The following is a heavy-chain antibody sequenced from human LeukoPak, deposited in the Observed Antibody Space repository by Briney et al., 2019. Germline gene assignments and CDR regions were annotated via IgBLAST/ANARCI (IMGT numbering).Heavy chain of an antibody. CDR2: ISYDGSNE. CDR1: GFTFSSDG. CDR3: AKGPYSSSWYDY. Sequence: SLRPSCAASGFTFSSDGMHWVRQAPGKGLEWVAVISYDGSNEYYADSVKGRFTISRDNSKNTLYLQMNSLRAEDTAVYYCAKGPYSSSWYDYWGQGTLVTVSS. V-gene: IGHV3-30*18. D-gene: IGHD6-13*01. J-gene: IGHJ4*02.